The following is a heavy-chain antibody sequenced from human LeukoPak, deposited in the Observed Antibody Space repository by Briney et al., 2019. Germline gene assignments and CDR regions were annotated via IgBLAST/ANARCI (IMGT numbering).Heavy chain of an antibody. Sequence: ASVKVSCKASGYTFTSNYIHWVRQAPGQGLEWMGMIYPRDGSTSYAQKFQGRVTVTRDTSTSTVHMELSGLRSEDTAVYYCSRDQEGFDYWGQGTLVTVSS. CDR3: SRDQEGFDY. CDR2: IYPRDGST. V-gene: IGHV1-46*01. CDR1: GYTFTSNY. J-gene: IGHJ4*02.